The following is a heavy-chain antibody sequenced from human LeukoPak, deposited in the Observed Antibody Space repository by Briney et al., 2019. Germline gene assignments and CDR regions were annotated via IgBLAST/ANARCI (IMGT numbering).Heavy chain of an antibody. J-gene: IGHJ6*03. CDR2: ISGSGGST. Sequence: GGSLRLSCAASGFTFSSYAMSWVRQAPGKGLEWVSAISGSGGSTYYADSVKGRFTISRDNAKNSLYLQMNSLRAEDTAVYYCARAAIKNYDFWSGYHERNKNYYYMDVWGKGTTVTVSS. D-gene: IGHD3-3*01. CDR3: ARAAIKNYDFWSGYHERNKNYYYMDV. V-gene: IGHV3-23*01. CDR1: GFTFSSYA.